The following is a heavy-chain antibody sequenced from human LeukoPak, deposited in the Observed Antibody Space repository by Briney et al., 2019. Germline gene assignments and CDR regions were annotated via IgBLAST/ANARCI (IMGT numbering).Heavy chain of an antibody. CDR2: ISYDGSNK. J-gene: IGHJ4*02. CDR3: AKDRNFDY. Sequence: GGSLRLSCAASGFTFSTYVMHWVRQAPGKGLEWVAVISYDGSNKYYADSVKGRFTISRDNSKNTLYLQMNSLRAEDTAVYYCAKDRNFDYWGQGTLVTVSS. CDR1: GFTFSTYV. V-gene: IGHV3-30*18.